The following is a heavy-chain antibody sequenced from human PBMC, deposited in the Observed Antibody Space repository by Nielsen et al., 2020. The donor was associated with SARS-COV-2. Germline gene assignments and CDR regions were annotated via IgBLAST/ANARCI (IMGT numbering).Heavy chain of an antibody. D-gene: IGHD2-2*01. V-gene: IGHV3-11*05. CDR3: ARASLDY. J-gene: IGHJ4*02. Sequence: GESLKISCAASGFTFSDSYMSWIRQAPGKGLEWISYISSSGRYTNHADSLKGRFTISRDNAKNSLYLQMNSLRAEDTAVYYCARASLDYWGQGTLVTVSS. CDR1: GFTFSDSY. CDR2: ISSSGRYT.